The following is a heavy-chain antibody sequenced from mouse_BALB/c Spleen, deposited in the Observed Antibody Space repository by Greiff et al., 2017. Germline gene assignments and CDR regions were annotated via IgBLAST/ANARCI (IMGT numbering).Heavy chain of an antibody. Sequence: EVMLVESGGDLVKPGGSLKLSCAASGFTFSSYGMSWVRQTPDKRLEWVATISSGGSYTYYPDSVKGRFTISRDNAKNTLYLQMSSLKSEDTAMYYCARQRTGTGYYAMDYWGQGTSVTVSS. CDR2: ISSGGSYT. J-gene: IGHJ4*01. D-gene: IGHD4-1*01. V-gene: IGHV5-6*01. CDR1: GFTFSSYG. CDR3: ARQRTGTGYYAMDY.